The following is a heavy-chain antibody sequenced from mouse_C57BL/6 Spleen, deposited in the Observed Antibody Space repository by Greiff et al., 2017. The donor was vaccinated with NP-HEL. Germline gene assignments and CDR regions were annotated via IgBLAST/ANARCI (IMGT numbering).Heavy chain of an antibody. CDR2: IYPRSGNT. J-gene: IGHJ4*01. CDR3: ARWGSSGPYAMDY. Sequence: QVQLQQSGAELARPGASVKLSCKASGYTFTSYGISWVKQRTGQGLEWIGEIYPRSGNTYYNEKFKGKATLTADKSSSTAYMELRSLTSEDSAVYFCARWGSSGPYAMDYWGQGTSVTVSS. CDR1: GYTFTSYG. D-gene: IGHD3-2*02. V-gene: IGHV1-81*01.